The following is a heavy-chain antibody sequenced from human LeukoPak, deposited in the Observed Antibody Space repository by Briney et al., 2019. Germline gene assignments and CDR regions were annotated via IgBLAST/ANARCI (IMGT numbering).Heavy chain of an antibody. CDR2: INHSGST. CDR3: ARRSWSNWFDP. CDR1: GGSFSGYY. D-gene: IGHD1-26*01. Sequence: SETLSLTCAVYGGSFSGYYWSWIRQPPGKGLEWIGEINHSGSTNYNPSLKSRVTISVDTSKNQFSLKLSSVTAADTAVYYCARRSWSNWFDPWGQGTLVTVSS. V-gene: IGHV4-34*01. J-gene: IGHJ5*02.